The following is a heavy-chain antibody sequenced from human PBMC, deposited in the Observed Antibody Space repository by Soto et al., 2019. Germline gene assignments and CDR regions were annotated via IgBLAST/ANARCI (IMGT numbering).Heavy chain of an antibody. D-gene: IGHD3-22*01. CDR3: ARDNGRENYYDSSGYWYYFDY. V-gene: IGHV4-59*01. J-gene: IGHJ4*02. CDR2: IYYSGST. Sequence: LSETLSLTCTVSGGSISSYYWSWIRQPPWKGLEWIGYIYYSGSTNYNPSLKSRVTISVDTSKNQFSLKLSSVTAADTAVYYCARDNGRENYYDSSGYWYYFDYWGQGTLVTVSS. CDR1: GGSISSYY.